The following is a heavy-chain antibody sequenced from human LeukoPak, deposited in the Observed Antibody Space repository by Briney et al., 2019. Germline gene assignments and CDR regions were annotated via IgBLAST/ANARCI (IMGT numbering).Heavy chain of an antibody. CDR2: IYYTGST. V-gene: IGHV4-59*08. Sequence: SETLSLTCTVSGGPISSFYWSWIRQPPGKGLEYIGDIYYTGSTNYNPSLNSRVTMSVDTSKNQFSLKLTSVTAADTALYYCVRSPGYSSGWFDYWGHGTLVTVSS. J-gene: IGHJ5*01. CDR3: VRSPGYSSGWFDY. D-gene: IGHD6-19*01. CDR1: GGPISSFY.